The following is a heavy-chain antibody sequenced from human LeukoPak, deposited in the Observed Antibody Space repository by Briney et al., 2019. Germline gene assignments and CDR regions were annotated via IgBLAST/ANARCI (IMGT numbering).Heavy chain of an antibody. Sequence: PETLSLTCTVSVGSISRYYRSWSRQPPGEGLGWGGYIYYHSSTNNNPSPKSRVTITVEATKNQFSLKLSSVTAADTAVYYCATQEENGDYGHYYYGMDVWGQGTTVTVSS. CDR1: VGSISRYY. CDR2: IYYHSST. J-gene: IGHJ6*02. D-gene: IGHD4-17*01. CDR3: ATQEENGDYGHYYYGMDV. V-gene: IGHV4-59*08.